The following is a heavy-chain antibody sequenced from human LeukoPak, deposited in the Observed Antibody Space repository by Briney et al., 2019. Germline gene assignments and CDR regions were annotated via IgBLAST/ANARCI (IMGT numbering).Heavy chain of an antibody. CDR3: TTGYYDFWSGYYPWIWTNAEYFQH. V-gene: IGHV3-15*01. D-gene: IGHD3-3*01. Sequence: GGSLRLSCAASGFTFSNAWMSWVRQAPGKGLEWVGRIKSKTDGGTTDYAAPVKGRFTISRDESKNTLYLQMNSLKTEDTAVYYCTTGYYDFWSGYYPWIWTNAEYFQHWGQGTLVTVSS. J-gene: IGHJ1*01. CDR2: IKSKTDGGTT. CDR1: GFTFSNAW.